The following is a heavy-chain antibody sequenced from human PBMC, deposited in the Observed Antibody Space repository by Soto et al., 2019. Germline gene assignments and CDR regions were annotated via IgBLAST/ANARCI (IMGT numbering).Heavy chain of an antibody. Sequence: SETLSLTCTVSGGSISSGGYYWSWIRQHPGKGLEWIGYIYYSGSTYYNPSLKSRVTISVDTSKNQFSLKLSSVTAADTAVYYCASGGSTYPPYYYYGMDVWGQGTTVTVS. V-gene: IGHV4-31*03. CDR1: GGSISSGGYY. D-gene: IGHD3-16*01. J-gene: IGHJ6*02. CDR2: IYYSGST. CDR3: ASGGSTYPPYYYYGMDV.